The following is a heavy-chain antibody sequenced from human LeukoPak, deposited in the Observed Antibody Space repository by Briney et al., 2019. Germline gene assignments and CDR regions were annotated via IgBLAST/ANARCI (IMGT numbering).Heavy chain of an antibody. CDR2: IRHDGSNK. V-gene: IGHV3-30*02. CDR1: GFTFTSYG. CDR3: AKDYRVVPGAIVAFDY. Sequence: GGSLRLSCAASGFTFTSYGMHWVRQAPGKGLEWVAFIRHDGSNKNYAHSVKGRFTISRDNSKNTLYLQMNRLRAEDTAVYYCAKDYRVVPGAIVAFDYWDQGTLVTVSS. J-gene: IGHJ4*02. D-gene: IGHD2-2*02.